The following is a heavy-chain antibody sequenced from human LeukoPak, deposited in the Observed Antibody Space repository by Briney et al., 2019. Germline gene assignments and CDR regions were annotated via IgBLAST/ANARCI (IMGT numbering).Heavy chain of an antibody. V-gene: IGHV4-59*08. Sequence: PSETLSLTCTVSGGSISSYYWSWTRQPPGKGLEWIGYIYYSGSTYYNPSLKSRVTISMDTPKNQFSLKLTSMTAADTAVYYCARPVAVTGAGVYGFQHWGQGALVTVSS. CDR2: IYYSGST. CDR1: GGSISSYY. CDR3: ARPVAVTGAGVYGFQH. J-gene: IGHJ1*01. D-gene: IGHD6-19*01.